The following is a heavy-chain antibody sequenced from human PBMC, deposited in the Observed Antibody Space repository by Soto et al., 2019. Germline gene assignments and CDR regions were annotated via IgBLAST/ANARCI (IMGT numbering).Heavy chain of an antibody. D-gene: IGHD6-19*01. CDR2: ISGSGGST. CDR1: GFTFSSYA. CDR3: AKDVTAVAGPGVPNGFDP. J-gene: IGHJ5*02. Sequence: QPGGSLRVSCAASGFTFSSYAMSWVRQAPGKGLEWVSAISGSGGSTYYADSVKGRFTISRDNSKNTLYLQMNSLRAEDTAVYYCAKDVTAVAGPGVPNGFDPRGKGTRVTVSS. V-gene: IGHV3-23*01.